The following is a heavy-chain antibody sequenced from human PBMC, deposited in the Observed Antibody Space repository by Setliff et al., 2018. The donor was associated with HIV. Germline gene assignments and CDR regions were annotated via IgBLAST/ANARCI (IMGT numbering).Heavy chain of an antibody. CDR1: GYRFTSYW. Sequence: PGESLKISCKGSGYRFTSYWIDWVRQTPGKGLEWMGIIYLGDSDTRYSPSFQGQVTISADDSKNTLYLQMNSLRAEDTAVYYCAKDKGQKYADYWGQGTVVTVSS. CDR2: IYLGDSDT. CDR3: AKDKGQKYADY. V-gene: IGHV5-51*01. D-gene: IGHD3-10*01. J-gene: IGHJ4*02.